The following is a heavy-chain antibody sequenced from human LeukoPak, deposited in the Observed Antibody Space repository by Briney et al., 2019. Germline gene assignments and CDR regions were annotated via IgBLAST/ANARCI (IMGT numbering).Heavy chain of an antibody. CDR1: GYTFTSYG. CDR3: ARDPRIAAAALFDY. Sequence: VASVKVSCKASGYTFTSYGISWVRQAPGQGREWMGWISAYNGNANYAQKLQGRVTMTTDTSTSTAYMELRSLRSDDTAVYYCARDPRIAAAALFDYWGQGTLVTVSS. CDR2: ISAYNGNA. V-gene: IGHV1-18*01. D-gene: IGHD6-13*01. J-gene: IGHJ4*02.